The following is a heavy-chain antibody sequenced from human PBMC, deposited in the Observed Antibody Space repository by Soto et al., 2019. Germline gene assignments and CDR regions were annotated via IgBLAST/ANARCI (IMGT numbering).Heavy chain of an antibody. D-gene: IGHD2-2*01. V-gene: IGHV3-33*01. CDR1: GFTFSAYG. J-gene: IGHJ5*02. CDR2: IWYDGGSE. Sequence: QVQLVESGGGVVQPGRSLRLSCAASGFTFSAYGMHWVRQAPGEGLEWVAVIWYDGGSEYYADSVEGRFTVSRDNAKNTVYLHMDTLRGDDTAGYYCARAHGPSLGSCLDLWGQGTLVTVSS. CDR3: ARAHGPSLGSCLDL.